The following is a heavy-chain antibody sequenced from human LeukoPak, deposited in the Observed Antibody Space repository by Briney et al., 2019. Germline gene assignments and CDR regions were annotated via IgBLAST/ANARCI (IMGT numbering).Heavy chain of an antibody. CDR2: IYYSGST. D-gene: IGHD4/OR15-4a*01. V-gene: IGHV4-39*07. J-gene: IGHJ4*02. CDR3: ARVGAEANFDY. CDR1: GDSISTGSYY. Sequence: TSETLSLTCTVSGDSISTGSYYWGWVRQSPGKGLEWIASIYYSGSTHYNPSLKSRVSISRDTSKNQFSPNLSSVTAADTAVYYCARVGAEANFDYWGQGTLVTVSS.